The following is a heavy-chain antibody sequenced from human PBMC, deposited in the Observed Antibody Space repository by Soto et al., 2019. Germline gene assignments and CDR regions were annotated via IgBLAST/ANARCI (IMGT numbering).Heavy chain of an antibody. CDR2: ISGSGGST. D-gene: IGHD3-3*01. J-gene: IGHJ5*02. CDR1: GFPFSSYA. Sequence: GGSLRLSCAASGFPFSSYAMSWVRQAPGKGLEWVSAISGSGGSTYYADSVKGRFTISRDNSKNTLYLQMNSLRAEDTAVYYCAKTSLRFLEWFNWFDPWGQGTLVTVSS. CDR3: AKTSLRFLEWFNWFDP. V-gene: IGHV3-23*01.